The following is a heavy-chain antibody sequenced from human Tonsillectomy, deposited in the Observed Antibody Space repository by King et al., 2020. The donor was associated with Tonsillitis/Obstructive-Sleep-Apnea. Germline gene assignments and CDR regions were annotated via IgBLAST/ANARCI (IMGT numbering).Heavy chain of an antibody. J-gene: IGHJ6*03. V-gene: IGHV4-39*01. Sequence: QLQSSCPGLVKPSSTLSLPFTVSGGSLSSSRSYLGWIRQPPGKGLEWIGSIYYSGSTYYNPSLKSRVTISVDTSKHQFSLKLSSVIEADTAGEDWEGEETERGARVGGGGKGTTGTV. CDR3: EGEETERGARVGG. D-gene: IGHD1-26*01. CDR2: IYYSGST. CDR1: GGSLSSSRSY.